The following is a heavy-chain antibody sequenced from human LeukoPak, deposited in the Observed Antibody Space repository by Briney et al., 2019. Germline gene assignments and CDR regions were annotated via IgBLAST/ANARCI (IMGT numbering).Heavy chain of an antibody. Sequence: GGSLRLSCAASGFTFSSYGMHWVRQAPGKGLEWVAFIRYDGSNKYYADSVKGRFTISRDNSKNTLYLQMNSLRAEDTAVYYCAKLRCGGDCYSGYYFDYWGQGTLVTVSS. CDR1: GFTFSSYG. CDR2: IRYDGSNK. J-gene: IGHJ4*02. D-gene: IGHD2-21*01. V-gene: IGHV3-30*02. CDR3: AKLRCGGDCYSGYYFDY.